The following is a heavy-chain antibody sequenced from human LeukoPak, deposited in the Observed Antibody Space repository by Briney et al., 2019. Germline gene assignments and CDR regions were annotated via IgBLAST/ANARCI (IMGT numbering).Heavy chain of an antibody. CDR2: ISYDGSNK. D-gene: IGHD2-21*01. Sequence: QPGGSLRLSCAASGFTFSSYDMHWVRQAPGKGLEWVAVISYDGSNKYYADSVKGRFTISRDNSKNTLYLQMNSLRVEDTAVYYCSKDLWRINYYYGMDVWGQGTTVTVSS. CDR3: SKDLWRINYYYGMDV. V-gene: IGHV3-30*18. CDR1: GFTFSSYD. J-gene: IGHJ6*02.